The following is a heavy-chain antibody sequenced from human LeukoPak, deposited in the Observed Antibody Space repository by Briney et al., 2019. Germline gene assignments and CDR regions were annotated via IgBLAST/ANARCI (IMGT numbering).Heavy chain of an antibody. CDR1: GFTFSSYG. CDR3: AKGHYDYFWGSYRYDY. V-gene: IGHV3-30*18. Sequence: GGSLRLSCAASGFTFSSYGIHWVRQAPGKGLEWVAVISYDGSNKYYADSVKGRFTISRDNSKNTLYLQMNSLRAEDTAVYYCAKGHYDYFWGSYRYDYWGQGTLVTVSS. CDR2: ISYDGSNK. J-gene: IGHJ4*02. D-gene: IGHD3-16*02.